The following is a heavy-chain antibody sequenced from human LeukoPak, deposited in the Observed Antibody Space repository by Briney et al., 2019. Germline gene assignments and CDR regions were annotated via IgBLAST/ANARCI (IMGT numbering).Heavy chain of an antibody. V-gene: IGHV4-61*01. J-gene: IGHJ4*02. CDR3: ARAGTDIVVAHDY. CDR2: IYYSGST. Sequence: PSETLSLTCTVSGGSFSSSSYYWGWIRQPPGKGLEWIGYIYYSGSTNYNPSLKSRVTISVDTSKNQFSLKLSSVTAADTAVYYCARAGTDIVVAHDYWGQGTLVTVSS. D-gene: IGHD2-2*01. CDR1: GGSFSSSSYY.